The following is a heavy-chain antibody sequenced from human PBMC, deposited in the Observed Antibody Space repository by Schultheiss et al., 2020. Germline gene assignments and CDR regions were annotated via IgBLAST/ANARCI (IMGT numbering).Heavy chain of an antibody. V-gene: IGHV3-9*01. CDR1: GFTFDDYA. CDR3: ARSLVVPAAMLYYYYYYGMDV. D-gene: IGHD2-2*01. J-gene: IGHJ6*02. Sequence: SLKISCAASGFTFDDYAMHWVRQAPGKGLEWVSGISWNSGSIGYADSVKGRFTISRDNAKNSLYLQMNSLRAEDTAVYYCARSLVVPAAMLYYYYYYGMDVWGQGTTVTGSS. CDR2: ISWNSGSI.